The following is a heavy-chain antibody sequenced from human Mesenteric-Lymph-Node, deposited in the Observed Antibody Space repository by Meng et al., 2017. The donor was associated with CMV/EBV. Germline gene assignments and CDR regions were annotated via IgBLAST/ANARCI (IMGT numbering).Heavy chain of an antibody. CDR1: GGSLSGYY. CDR2: INHSGST. D-gene: IGHD4-23*01. CDR3: ARYQRWLKSEGGFNY. V-gene: IGHV4-34*01. Sequence: VQLPRWGAGLFKPSEPLSLTCAVYGGSLSGYYWSWIRQPPGKGLEWIGEINHSGSTNYNPSLKSRVTISVDTSKNQFSLKLSSVTAADTAVYYCARYQRWLKSEGGFNYWGQGTLVTVSS. J-gene: IGHJ4*02.